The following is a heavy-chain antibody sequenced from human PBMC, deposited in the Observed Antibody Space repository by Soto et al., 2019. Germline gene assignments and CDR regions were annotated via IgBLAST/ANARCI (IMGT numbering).Heavy chain of an antibody. CDR1: GDSITSNSYY. V-gene: IGHV4-39*02. CDR3: ARSNFYYYYAMDV. J-gene: IGHJ6*02. Sequence: ETLSLTCTVSGDSITSNSYYWGWVRQPPGKGLEWIGSIYYSGNTYYSPSLKSRLTISVDTSKNHFSLKLSSVTAADTAVYYCARSNFYYYYAMDVWGQGTTVTVSS. CDR2: IYYSGNT.